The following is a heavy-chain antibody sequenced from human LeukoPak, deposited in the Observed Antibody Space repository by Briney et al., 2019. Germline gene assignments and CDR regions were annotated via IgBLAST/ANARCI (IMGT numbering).Heavy chain of an antibody. J-gene: IGHJ3*02. D-gene: IGHD3-22*01. CDR2: IYYSGST. V-gene: IGHV4-31*03. Sequence: SQTLSLTCTVSGGSISSGGYYWSWIRQHPGKGLEWIGYIYYSGSTYYNPSLKSRVTMSVDTSKNQFSLKLSSVTAADTAVYYCARSGVYYYDSSGSAFDIWGQGTMVTVSS. CDR1: GGSISSGGYY. CDR3: ARSGVYYYDSSGSAFDI.